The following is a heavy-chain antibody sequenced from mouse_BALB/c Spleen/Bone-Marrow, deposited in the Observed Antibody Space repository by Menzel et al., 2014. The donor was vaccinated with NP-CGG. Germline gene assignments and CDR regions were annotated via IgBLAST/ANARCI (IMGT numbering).Heavy chain of an antibody. CDR3: ARTTTATSY. CDR2: IYPGSDNT. J-gene: IGHJ3*01. V-gene: IGHV1-77*01. D-gene: IGHD1-2*01. Sequence: QVQLQQSGAELARPGASVKLSCKASGYTFTDYYINWMKQRTGQGLEWIGEIYPGSDNTYYNEKFKGKATLTADKSSSTTYMQLSSLTSEDSAAYLCARTTTATSYWGQGTLVTVSA. CDR1: GYTFTDYY.